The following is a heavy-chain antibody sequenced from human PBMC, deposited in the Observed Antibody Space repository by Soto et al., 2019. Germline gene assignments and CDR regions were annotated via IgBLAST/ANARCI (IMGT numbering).Heavy chain of an antibody. CDR2: ISYDGSNK. CDR1: GFTFSSYA. D-gene: IGHD5-12*01. J-gene: IGHJ4*02. Sequence: GGSLRLSCAASGFTFSSYAMHWVRQAPGKGLEWVAVISYDGSNKYYADSVKGRFTISRDNSKNTLYLQMNSLRAEDTAVYYCASLGLEMATIMVPPFDYWGQGTLVTVSS. CDR3: ASLGLEMATIMVPPFDY. V-gene: IGHV3-30-3*01.